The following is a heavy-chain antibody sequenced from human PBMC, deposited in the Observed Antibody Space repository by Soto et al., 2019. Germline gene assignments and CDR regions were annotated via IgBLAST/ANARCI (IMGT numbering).Heavy chain of an antibody. V-gene: IGHV4-61*01. CDR1: GGSVSSGSYY. J-gene: IGHJ6*02. D-gene: IGHD3-22*01. CDR3: ARDYVSSYYDSSGYNYYYYGMDV. CDR2: IYYSGST. Sequence: SETLSLTCTVSGGSVSSGSYYWRWIRQPPGKGLEWIGYIYYSGSTNYNPSLKSRVTISVDTSKNQFSLKLSSVTAADTAVYYCARDYVSSYYDSSGYNYYYYGMDVWGQGTTVTSP.